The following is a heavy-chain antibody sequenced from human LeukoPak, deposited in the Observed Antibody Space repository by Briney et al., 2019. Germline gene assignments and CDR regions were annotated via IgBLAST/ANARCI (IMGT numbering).Heavy chain of an antibody. J-gene: IGHJ6*02. CDR3: ARHGSSSWYLYYYYGMDV. D-gene: IGHD6-13*01. Sequence: SETLSLTCTVSGGSISSSSYYWGWIRQPPGKGLEWIGSIYYSGSTYYNPSLKSRVTISVDTSKNQFSLKLSSVTAADTAVYCCARHGSSSWYLYYYYGMDVWGQGTTVTVSS. V-gene: IGHV4-39*01. CDR1: GGSISSSSYY. CDR2: IYYSGST.